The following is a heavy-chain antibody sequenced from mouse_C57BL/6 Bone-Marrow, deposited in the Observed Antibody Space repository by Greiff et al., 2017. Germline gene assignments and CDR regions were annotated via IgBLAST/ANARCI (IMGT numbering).Heavy chain of an antibody. CDR2: IDPSDSST. CDR1: GYTFTSYW. CDR3: AREGGLSGDFDY. V-gene: IGHV1-50*01. D-gene: IGHD3-1*01. Sequence: QVHVKQPGAELVKPGASVKLSCKASGYTFTSYWMQWVKQRPGQGLEWIGEIDPSDSSTNYNQKFKGKATLTVDTSSSTAYMQLSSLTSEDSAVYYCAREGGLSGDFDYWGQGTTLTVSS. J-gene: IGHJ2*01.